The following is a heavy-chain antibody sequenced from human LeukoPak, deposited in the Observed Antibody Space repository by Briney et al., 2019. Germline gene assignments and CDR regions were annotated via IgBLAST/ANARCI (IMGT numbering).Heavy chain of an antibody. CDR1: GGTFSSYA. CDR3: ASKAYCGGDCYSDYYYGMDV. CDR2: IIPIFGTA. Sequence: SVKVSCKDSGGTFSSYAISWVRQAPGQGLEWMGGIIPIFGTANYAQKFQGRVTITADESTSTAYMELSSLRSEDTAVYYCASKAYCGGDCYSDYYYGMDVWGQGTTVTVSS. J-gene: IGHJ6*02. D-gene: IGHD2-21*02. V-gene: IGHV1-69*13.